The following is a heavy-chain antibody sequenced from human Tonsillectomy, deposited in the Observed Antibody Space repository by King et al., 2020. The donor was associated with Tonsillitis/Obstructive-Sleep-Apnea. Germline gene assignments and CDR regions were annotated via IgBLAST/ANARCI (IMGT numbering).Heavy chain of an antibody. Sequence: VQLVESGGGMAQPGGSLRLSCAASGFSFSSHEMNWVRQAPGKGLEWVSYISSSGSTIYYADSVKGRFTISRDNAKNSLYLQMNSLRAEDTAVYYCARDGRWCDPWGQGTLVTVSS. D-gene: IGHD1-26*01. CDR1: GFSFSSHE. J-gene: IGHJ5*02. V-gene: IGHV3-48*03. CDR3: ARDGRWCDP. CDR2: ISSSGSTI.